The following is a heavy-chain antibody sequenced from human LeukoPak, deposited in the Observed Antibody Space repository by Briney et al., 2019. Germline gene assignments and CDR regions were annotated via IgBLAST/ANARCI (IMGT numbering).Heavy chain of an antibody. Sequence: GGSLRLSCAASGFSFSHYWMTWVRQAPGKGLEWVANIKQDGSEKYYVDSVEGRFTISRGNAKYSLFLHLNSLRVEDTAVYYCARVDGSSSCPDYWGQGTLVTVSS. J-gene: IGHJ4*02. CDR1: GFSFSHYW. CDR2: IKQDGSEK. D-gene: IGHD6-13*01. V-gene: IGHV3-7*01. CDR3: ARVDGSSSCPDY.